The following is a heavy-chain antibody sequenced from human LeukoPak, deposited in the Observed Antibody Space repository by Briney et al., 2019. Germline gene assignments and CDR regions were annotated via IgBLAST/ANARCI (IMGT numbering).Heavy chain of an antibody. CDR2: IIPNLGSV. CDR1: GGNFSSFA. D-gene: IGHD3-9*01. Sequence: ASVKVSCKASGGNFSSFALAWVRQAPGQGLEWMGRIIPNLGSVNYAQNFQGRLTLTADKSTSTDYMELSSLRSEDTAVYYCGRAVDDILAGYYWGNWFDPWGQGTLVTVSS. CDR3: GRAVDDILAGYYWGNWFDP. J-gene: IGHJ5*02. V-gene: IGHV1-69*04.